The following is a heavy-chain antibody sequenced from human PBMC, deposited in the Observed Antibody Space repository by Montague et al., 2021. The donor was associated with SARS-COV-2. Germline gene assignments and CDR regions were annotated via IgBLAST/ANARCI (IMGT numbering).Heavy chain of an antibody. J-gene: IGHJ6*02. CDR1: GGSISSGSYY. V-gene: IGHV4-61*02. CDR2: IYTSGST. D-gene: IGHD3-10*01. CDR3: ARDVLRWFGELSFLDV. Sequence: TLSLTCTVSGGSISSGSYYWSWIRQPAGKGLEWIGRIYTSGSTNYNPSLKSRVTISVDTSKNQFSLKLSSVTAADTAVYYCARDVLRWFGELSFLDVWGQGTMVTVSS.